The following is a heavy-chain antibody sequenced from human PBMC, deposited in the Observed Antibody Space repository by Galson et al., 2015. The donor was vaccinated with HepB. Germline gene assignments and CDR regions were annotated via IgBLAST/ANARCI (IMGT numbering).Heavy chain of an antibody. CDR3: ANGEDYYVSRPFDY. D-gene: IGHD3-10*02. CDR1: GGTFSSYA. J-gene: IGHJ4*02. Sequence: SVKVSCKASGGTFSSYAISWVRQAPGQGLEWMGGIIPIFGTANYAQKFQGRVTITADESTSTAYMELSSLRSEDTAVYYCANGEDYYVSRPFDYWGQGTLVTVAP. CDR2: IIPIFGTA. V-gene: IGHV1-69*13.